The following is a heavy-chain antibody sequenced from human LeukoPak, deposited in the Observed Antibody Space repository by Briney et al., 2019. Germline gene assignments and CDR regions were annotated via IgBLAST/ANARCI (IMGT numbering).Heavy chain of an antibody. CDR1: GYTFTGYY. CDR3: ARDVGYSSSWYWFDP. D-gene: IGHD6-13*01. J-gene: IGHJ5*02. CDR2: INPNSGGT. V-gene: IGHV1-2*02. Sequence: VASVKVSCKASGYTFTGYYMHWVRQAPGQGLEWMGWINPNSGGTNYAQKFQGRVTMTRDTSISTAYMELSRLRSDDTAVYYCARDVGYSSSWYWFDPWGQGALVTVSS.